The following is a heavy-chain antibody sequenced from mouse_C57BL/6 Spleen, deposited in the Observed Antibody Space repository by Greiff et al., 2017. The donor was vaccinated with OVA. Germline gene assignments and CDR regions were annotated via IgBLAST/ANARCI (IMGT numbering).Heavy chain of an antibody. CDR3: ARKAYGSSYAMDY. CDR1: GYTFTSYW. J-gene: IGHJ4*01. Sequence: QVQLQQPGAELVKPGASVKLSCKASGYTFTSYWMHWVKQRPGQGLEWIGMIHPNSGSTNYNEKFKSKATLTVDKSSSTAYMELSSLTSEDSAVYYCARKAYGSSYAMDYWGQGTSVTVSS. V-gene: IGHV1-64*01. D-gene: IGHD1-1*01. CDR2: IHPNSGST.